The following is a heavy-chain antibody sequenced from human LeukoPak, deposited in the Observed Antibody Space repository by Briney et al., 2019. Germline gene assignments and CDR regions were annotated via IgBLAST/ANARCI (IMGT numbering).Heavy chain of an antibody. CDR1: GVSISSSNSY. CDR3: ARQTGSGLFTLP. V-gene: IGHV4-39*01. J-gene: IGHJ4*02. CDR2: IYYTGNT. Sequence: PSETLSLTCTVSGVSISSSNSYWGWIRQTPGKGLERIGSIYYTGNTYYNASLKSRVTISIDTSKNQISLRLTSVTVTDTAMYYCARQTGSGLFTLPGGQGTLVTVSS. D-gene: IGHD3/OR15-3a*01.